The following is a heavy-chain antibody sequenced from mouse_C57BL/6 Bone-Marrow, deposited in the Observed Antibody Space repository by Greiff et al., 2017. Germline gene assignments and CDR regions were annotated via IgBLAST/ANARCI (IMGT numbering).Heavy chain of an antibody. CDR1: GYTFTSYW. V-gene: IGHV1-61*01. J-gene: IGHJ2*01. D-gene: IGHD2-3*01. Sequence: VKLQQPGAELVRPGSSVKLSCKASGYTFTSYWMDWVKQRPGQGLAWIGNIYPSDSETHYNQKFKDKATLTVDKSSSTAYMQLSSLTSEDSAVYYCASYDGYYGCDYWGQGTTLTVSS. CDR3: ASYDGYYGCDY. CDR2: IYPSDSET.